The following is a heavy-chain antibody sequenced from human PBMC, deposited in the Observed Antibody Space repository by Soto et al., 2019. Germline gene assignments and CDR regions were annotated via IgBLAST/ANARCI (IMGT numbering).Heavy chain of an antibody. D-gene: IGHD5-12*01. V-gene: IGHV4-30-4*01. CDR2: IFYTGST. Sequence: PSETLSLTCSVSGGTINSGDYFWSWIRQPPGKGLEWIGSIFYTGSTHYSPSLKSRASMSMDTSKSLFSLRLRSLTAADTAVYFCARVKATLYRHYYFDYWGQGTPVTVSS. J-gene: IGHJ4*02. CDR1: GGTINSGDYF. CDR3: ARVKATLYRHYYFDY.